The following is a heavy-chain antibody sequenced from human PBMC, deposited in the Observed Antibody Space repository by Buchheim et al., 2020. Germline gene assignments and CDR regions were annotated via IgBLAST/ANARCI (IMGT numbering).Heavy chain of an antibody. D-gene: IGHD3-22*01. CDR3: ATDPDSSSYYSFDY. Sequence: EVQLVDSGGGLVKPGGSLKISCAASGFTFKNAWMSWVRQAPGKGLEWVGRIKSKVDGETSDYDAPVQGRFSISRDDSNNVLTLQMDSLKTEDTAVYYCATDPDSSSYYSFDYWGQG. V-gene: IGHV3-15*01. J-gene: IGHJ4*02. CDR2: IKSKVDGETS. CDR1: GFTFKNAW.